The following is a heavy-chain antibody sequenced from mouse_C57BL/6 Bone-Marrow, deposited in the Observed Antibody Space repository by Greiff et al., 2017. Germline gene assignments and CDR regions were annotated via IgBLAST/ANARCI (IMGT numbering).Heavy chain of an antibody. J-gene: IGHJ3*01. Sequence: QVQLQQSGAELVRPGASVKLSCKASGYTFTDYYINWVKQRPGQGLEWIARIYPGSGNTYYNEKFKGKATLTAEKSSSTAYMQLDSLTSEDSAVYFCLYYGDSCAYWGQGTLVTVSA. V-gene: IGHV1-76*01. CDR2: IYPGSGNT. CDR1: GYTFTDYY. D-gene: IGHD2-13*01. CDR3: LYYGDSCAY.